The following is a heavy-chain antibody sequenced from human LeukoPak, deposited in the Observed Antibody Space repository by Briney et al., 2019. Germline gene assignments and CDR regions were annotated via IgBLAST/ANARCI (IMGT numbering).Heavy chain of an antibody. V-gene: IGHV4-4*07. CDR3: ARDSIVGAPNAFDI. CDR1: GGSISSYY. D-gene: IGHD1-26*01. Sequence: PSETLSLTCTASGGSISSYYWSWIRQPAGKGLEWIGRIYTSGSTNYNPSLKSRVTMSVDTSKNQFSLKLSSVTAADTAVYYCARDSIVGAPNAFDIWGQGTMVTVSS. CDR2: IYTSGST. J-gene: IGHJ3*02.